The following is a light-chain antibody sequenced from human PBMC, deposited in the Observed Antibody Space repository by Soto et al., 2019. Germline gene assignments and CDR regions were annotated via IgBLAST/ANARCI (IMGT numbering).Light chain of an antibody. J-gene: IGKJ1*01. CDR3: KQYYSTPET. CDR1: QSVLYSSNNKND. Sequence: DIVMTQSPDSLAVSLGERATINCKSSQSVLYSSNNKNDLAWSQHKPGQPPKLLIYWASTRESGVPDRFSGSGSGTDFTLTISSLQAEDVAVYYCKQYYSTPETFGQGTKVEIK. CDR2: WAS. V-gene: IGKV4-1*01.